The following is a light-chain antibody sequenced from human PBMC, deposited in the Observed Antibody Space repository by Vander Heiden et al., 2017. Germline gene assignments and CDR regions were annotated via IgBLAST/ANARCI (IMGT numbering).Light chain of an antibody. CDR2: KAS. Sequence: DIQMTQSPSTLSASVGDRVTITCRASQSISSWLAWYQQKPGKAPKLLIYKASSLESGVPSRFSGSGSVTEFTLTISSLQPDDFANYYCQQYNSYSRTFGQGTKVEIK. V-gene: IGKV1-5*03. J-gene: IGKJ1*01. CDR3: QQYNSYSRT. CDR1: QSISSW.